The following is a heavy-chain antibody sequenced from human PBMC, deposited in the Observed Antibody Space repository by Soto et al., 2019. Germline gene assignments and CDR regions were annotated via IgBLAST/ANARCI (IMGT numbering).Heavy chain of an antibody. CDR1: GFTFSSYG. Sequence: QVQLVESGGGVVQPWRSLRLSCAASGFTFSSYGMHWVRQAPGKGLEWVAVVSYDGSNEFYADAVKGRFTIYRDNSKNSLHLQMHSLRTEDMAVYYCAKDGAIVGATAFDYWGQGILVTVSS. CDR3: AKDGAIVGATAFDY. CDR2: VSYDGSNE. V-gene: IGHV3-30*18. J-gene: IGHJ4*02. D-gene: IGHD1-26*01.